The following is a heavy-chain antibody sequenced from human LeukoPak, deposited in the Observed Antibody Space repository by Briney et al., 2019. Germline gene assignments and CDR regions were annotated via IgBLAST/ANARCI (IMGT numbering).Heavy chain of an antibody. CDR2: IYYSGST. J-gene: IGHJ3*02. CDR1: GGSISSYY. D-gene: IGHD1-26*01. V-gene: IGHV4-59*12. Sequence: SETLSLTCTVSGGSISSYYWSWIRQPPGKGLEWIGSIYYSGSTYYNPSLKSRVTISVDTSKNQFSLKLSSVTAADTAVYYCASPPGSGSYSSDDAFDIWGQGTMVTVSS. CDR3: ASPPGSGSYSSDDAFDI.